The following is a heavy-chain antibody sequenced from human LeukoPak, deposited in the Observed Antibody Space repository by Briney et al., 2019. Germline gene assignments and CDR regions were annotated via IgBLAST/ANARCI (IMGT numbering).Heavy chain of an antibody. CDR3: ARGRCSSTSCPPSLYYFDY. CDR1: GDSISTSSSY. D-gene: IGHD2-2*01. V-gene: IGHV4-39*01. CDR2: IYYSGST. Sequence: SETLSLTCTVSGDSISTSSSYWGWIRQPPGEGLEWIGSIYYSGSTYYNTSLKSRVTISVDTSKNQFSLRLNSVTAADTAVYYCARGRCSSTSCPPSLYYFDYWGQGTLVTVSS. J-gene: IGHJ4*02.